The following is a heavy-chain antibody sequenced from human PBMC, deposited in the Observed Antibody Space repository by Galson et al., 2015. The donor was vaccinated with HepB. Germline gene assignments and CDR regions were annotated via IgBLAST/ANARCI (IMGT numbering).Heavy chain of an antibody. CDR2: MNQDGSEK. V-gene: IGHV3-7*03. D-gene: IGHD3-22*01. CDR3: ARDRYYYDSSGYRPHYFDY. CDR1: GFMFSGYW. Sequence: PRLSCAASGFMFSGYWMTWVRQAPGKGLEWVAYMNQDGSEKYYVDSVKGRFTIGRDNAEDSLYLQMNSLRADDTAVYYCARDRYYYDSSGYRPHYFDYWGQGALVTVSS. J-gene: IGHJ4*02.